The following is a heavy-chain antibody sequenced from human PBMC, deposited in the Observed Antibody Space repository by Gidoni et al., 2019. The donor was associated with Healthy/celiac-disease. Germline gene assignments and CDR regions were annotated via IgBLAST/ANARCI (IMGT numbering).Heavy chain of an antibody. Sequence: QVQLVQSGAEVKKPGASVKVSCKASGYTFTGYYMHWVRQAPGQGLEWMGWINPNSGGTNYAQKFQGWVTMTRDTSISTAYMELSRLRSDDTAVYYCARGLVFDYYDSSGYTYYYYYGMDVWGQGTTVTVSS. CDR2: INPNSGGT. CDR1: GYTFTGYY. D-gene: IGHD3-22*01. CDR3: ARGLVFDYYDSSGYTYYYYYGMDV. V-gene: IGHV1-2*04. J-gene: IGHJ6*02.